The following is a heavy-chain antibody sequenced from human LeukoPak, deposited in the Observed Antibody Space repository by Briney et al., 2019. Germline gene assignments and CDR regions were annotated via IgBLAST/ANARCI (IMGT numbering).Heavy chain of an antibody. V-gene: IGHV4-39*01. CDR2: IYYSGSA. J-gene: IGHJ6*02. CDR3: ARHFYYYGMDV. Sequence: SETLSLTCSVSGGSFSSGNYYWGWIRQPPGKGLEWIGSIYYSGSAYCNPSLKSRVTISVDTSNNQFSLKVSSVTAADTAVYYCARHFYYYGMDVWGQGTTVTVSS. CDR1: GGSFSSGNYY.